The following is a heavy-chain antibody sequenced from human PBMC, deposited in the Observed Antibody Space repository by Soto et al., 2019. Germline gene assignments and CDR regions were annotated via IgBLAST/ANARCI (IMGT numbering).Heavy chain of an antibody. V-gene: IGHV4-59*01. CDR2: IYYSGST. D-gene: IGHD6-13*01. J-gene: IGHJ5*02. CDR1: GGSISSYY. Sequence: PSETLSLTCTVSGGSISSYYWSRIRQPPGKGLEWIGYIYYSGSTNYNPSLKSRVTISVDTSKNQFSLKLSSVTAADTAVYYCASSSWYGWFDPWGQGTLVTVSS. CDR3: ASSSWYGWFDP.